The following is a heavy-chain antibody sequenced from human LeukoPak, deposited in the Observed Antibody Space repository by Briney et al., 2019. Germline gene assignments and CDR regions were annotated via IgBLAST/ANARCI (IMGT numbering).Heavy chain of an antibody. CDR1: GFTFSSYG. J-gene: IGHJ2*01. CDR2: ISYDGSNK. V-gene: IGHV3-30*03. D-gene: IGHD1-26*01. CDR3: ARDPENVSGSHSHFDL. Sequence: GGSLRLSCAASGFTFSSYGMHWVRQAPGKGLEWVAVISYDGSNKYYADSVKGRFTISRDNSKNTLYLQMNSLRAEDTAVYYCARDPENVSGSHSHFDLWGRGTLVTVSS.